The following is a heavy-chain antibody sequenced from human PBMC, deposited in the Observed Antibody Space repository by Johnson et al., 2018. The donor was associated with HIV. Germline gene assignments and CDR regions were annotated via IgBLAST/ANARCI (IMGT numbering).Heavy chain of an antibody. D-gene: IGHD1-26*01. Sequence: VQLVESGGGLVQPGGSLRLSCAASGFTFSSYDMHWVRQATGKGLEWVSAIGTAGDTYYPGSVKGRFTISRENAKNTLYLQMNSLRAEDTAVYYCARGGKAGATARAFDIWGQGTMVTVSS. CDR2: IGTAGDT. J-gene: IGHJ3*02. V-gene: IGHV3-13*01. CDR3: ARGGKAGATARAFDI. CDR1: GFTFSSYD.